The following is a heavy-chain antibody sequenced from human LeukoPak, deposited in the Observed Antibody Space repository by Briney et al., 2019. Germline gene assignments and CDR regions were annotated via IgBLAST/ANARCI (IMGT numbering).Heavy chain of an antibody. Sequence: ASVKVSCKASGYTFANYAMHWVRQAPGQSLEWMGWINSANGNTKYSQKFQGRATITRDTSASTAYMELSSLRSEDTAVYYCARDGRFIVADYYYGMDVWGQGTTVTVSS. CDR3: ARDGRFIVADYYYGMDV. D-gene: IGHD1-26*01. J-gene: IGHJ6*02. CDR1: GYTFANYA. CDR2: INSANGNT. V-gene: IGHV1-3*04.